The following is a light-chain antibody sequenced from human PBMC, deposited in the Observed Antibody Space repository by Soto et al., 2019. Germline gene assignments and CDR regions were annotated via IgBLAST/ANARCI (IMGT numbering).Light chain of an antibody. CDR1: SSDVGGYNY. CDR2: DVS. CDR3: XSYXXSSXYX. J-gene: IGLJ1*01. Sequence: QSVLTQPASVSGSPGQSITISCTGTSSDVGGYNYVSWYQQHPGKAPKLMIYDVSNRPSGVSDRFSGSKSGNTASLTISGLXAXXXFDXXXXSYXXSSXYXFXTXXXXTV. V-gene: IGLV2-14*01.